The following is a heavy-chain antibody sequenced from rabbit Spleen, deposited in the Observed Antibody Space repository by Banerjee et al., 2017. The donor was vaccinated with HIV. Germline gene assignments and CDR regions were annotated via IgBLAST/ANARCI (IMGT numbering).Heavy chain of an antibody. V-gene: IGHV1S43*01. CDR1: SFSFTSTYD. CDR2: IYTRDGST. J-gene: IGHJ4*01. D-gene: IGHD1-1*01. Sequence: QSLEESGGDLVKPGASLTLTCTASSFSFTSTYDMYWVRQAPGKGLELIAWIYTRDGSTYYASWVNGRFTISRSTSLNTVDLKMTSLTAADTATYFCARDLTDVIGWNFGWWGQGTLVTVS. CDR3: ARDLTDVIGWNFGW.